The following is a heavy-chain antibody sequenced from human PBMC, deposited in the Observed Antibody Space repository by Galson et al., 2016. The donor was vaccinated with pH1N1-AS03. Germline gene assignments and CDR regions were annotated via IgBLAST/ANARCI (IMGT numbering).Heavy chain of an antibody. CDR3: TKTRCYDFDF. Sequence: LVKPTPTLTLTCSFSGFSLGTTSVGLAWIRQPPEEALEWLALVHWDGVDRLSPSLRGRLAITKDTSKNQVVLTMTNMGPADTGTYLCTKTRCYDFDFWGQGAPVTVS. CDR1: GFSLGTTSVG. J-gene: IGHJ4*02. V-gene: IGHV2-5*02. D-gene: IGHD5-12*01. CDR2: VHWDGVD.